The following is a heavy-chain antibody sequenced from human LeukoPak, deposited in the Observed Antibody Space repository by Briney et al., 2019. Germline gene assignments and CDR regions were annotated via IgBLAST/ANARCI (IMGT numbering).Heavy chain of an antibody. CDR2: IYYSGST. Sequence: SETLSLTCTVSGGSISSSSYYWGWIRQPPGKGLEWIGSIYYSGSTYYNPSLKGRVTISVDTSKNQFSLKLSSVTAPDTAVYYCARDGYYDFWSGYTSYWYFDLWGRGTLVTVSS. D-gene: IGHD3-3*01. CDR3: ARDGYYDFWSGYTSYWYFDL. V-gene: IGHV4-39*07. CDR1: GGSISSSSYY. J-gene: IGHJ2*01.